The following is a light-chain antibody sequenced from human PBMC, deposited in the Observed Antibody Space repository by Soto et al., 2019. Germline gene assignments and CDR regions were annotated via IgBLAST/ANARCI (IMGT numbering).Light chain of an antibody. CDR1: QSVSSD. V-gene: IGKV3-15*01. J-gene: IGKJ1*01. CDR3: QQYNNWPRT. CDR2: GAS. Sequence: TVITQSPATLSVSPVVRATLSCRASQSVSSDLAWYQQRPGQAPRVLIYGASTRATGFPARFSGSGSGTEFTLTISSLQSEDFAIYYCQQYNNWPRTFGQGTKV.